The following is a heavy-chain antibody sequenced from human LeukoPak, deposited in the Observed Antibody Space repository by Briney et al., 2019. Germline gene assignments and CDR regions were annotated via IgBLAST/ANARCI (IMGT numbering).Heavy chain of an antibody. D-gene: IGHD6-13*01. CDR1: GFTFSRYV. CDR2: ISESGSRT. CDR3: ASAGYTSSSGRAFDI. Sequence: GGSLRLSCAASGFTFSRYVMSWVRQAPGKGPEWVSAISESGSRTYHGDSVKGRFTISRDNSKNTLYLQMNSLRAEDKAVYYCASAGYTSSSGRAFDIWGQGTMVTVSS. J-gene: IGHJ3*02. V-gene: IGHV3-23*01.